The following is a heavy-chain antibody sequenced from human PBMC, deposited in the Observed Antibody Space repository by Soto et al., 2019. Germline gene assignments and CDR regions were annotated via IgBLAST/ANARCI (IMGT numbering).Heavy chain of an antibody. V-gene: IGHV1-3*01. CDR2: INAGNGNT. D-gene: IGHD1-26*01. CDR3: ARDPPGSSTFDY. J-gene: IGHJ4*02. Sequence: QVQLVQSGAEVKKPGASVKVSCKASGYTFTSYAMHWVRQAPGQRLEWMGWINAGNGNTKYSQKFQGRVTITRDTAASTAYRELSSLRSEDTAVYYCARDPPGSSTFDYWGQGTLVTVSS. CDR1: GYTFTSYA.